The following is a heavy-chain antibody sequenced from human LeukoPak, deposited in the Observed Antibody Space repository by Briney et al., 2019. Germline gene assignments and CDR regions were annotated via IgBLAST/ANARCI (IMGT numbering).Heavy chain of an antibody. CDR1: GFTFSSYA. CDR2: ISGSGGST. J-gene: IGHJ5*02. V-gene: IGHV3-23*01. D-gene: IGHD3-3*01. Sequence: GGSLRLSCAASGFTFSSYAMSWVRQAPGKGLEWVSAISGSGGSTYYADSVKGRFTISRDNSKNTLYLQMNSLRAEDTAVYYCAHEGVLLEWSLNWFDPWGQGTLVTVSS. CDR3: AHEGVLLEWSLNWFDP.